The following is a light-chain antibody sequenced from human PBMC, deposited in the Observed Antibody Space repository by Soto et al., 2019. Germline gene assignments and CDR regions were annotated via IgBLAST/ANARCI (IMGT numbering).Light chain of an antibody. CDR3: SSFTSASTRI. Sequence: QSALTQPASVSGSPGQSISIPCTGTSSDIGAFNFVSWYQQHPGKAPKVLIYGVTNRPSGVDDRFSGSKSGNTASLIISGLRPEDEADYYCSSFTSASTRIFGTGTKVTVL. J-gene: IGLJ1*01. V-gene: IGLV2-14*03. CDR1: SSDIGAFNF. CDR2: GVT.